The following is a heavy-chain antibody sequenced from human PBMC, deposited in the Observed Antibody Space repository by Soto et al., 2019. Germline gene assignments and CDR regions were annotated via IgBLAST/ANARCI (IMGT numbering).Heavy chain of an antibody. CDR2: ISYDGSNK. D-gene: IGHD4-17*01. CDR3: ARDLGNNYGSFAY. V-gene: IGHV3-30-3*01. Sequence: QVQLVQSGAEVKKPGSSVKVSCKASGGTFSSYAMNWVRQAPGKGLEWVAVISYDGSNKYYADSVKGRITISRDNSRNTLYLQMNNLRAEDTAMYYCARDLGNNYGSFAYWGQGTLVTVSS. J-gene: IGHJ4*02. CDR1: GGTFSSYA.